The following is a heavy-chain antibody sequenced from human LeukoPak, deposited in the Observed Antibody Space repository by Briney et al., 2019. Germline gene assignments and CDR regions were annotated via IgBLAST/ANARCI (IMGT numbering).Heavy chain of an antibody. J-gene: IGHJ4*02. Sequence: SETLSLTCTVSGGSISSYYWSWIRQPPGKGLEWIGYIYYSRSTNYNPSLKSRVTISVDTSKNQFSLKLSSVTAADTAVYYCARVWGYFDYWGQGTLVTVSS. D-gene: IGHD1-26*01. V-gene: IGHV4-59*12. CDR2: IYYSRST. CDR1: GGSISSYY. CDR3: ARVWGYFDY.